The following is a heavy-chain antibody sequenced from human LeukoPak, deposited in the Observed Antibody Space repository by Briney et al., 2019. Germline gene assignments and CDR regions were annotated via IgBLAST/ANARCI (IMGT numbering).Heavy chain of an antibody. CDR3: ARDHDYYDSSGYYLHDAFDI. Sequence: SETLSLTCTVSGGSISSYYWSWIQQPPGKGLEWIGYIYYSGSTNYNPSLKSRVTISVDTSKNQFSLKLSSVTAADTAVYYCARDHDYYDSSGYYLHDAFDIWGQGTMVTASS. CDR2: IYYSGST. D-gene: IGHD3-22*01. J-gene: IGHJ3*02. V-gene: IGHV4-59*01. CDR1: GGSISSYY.